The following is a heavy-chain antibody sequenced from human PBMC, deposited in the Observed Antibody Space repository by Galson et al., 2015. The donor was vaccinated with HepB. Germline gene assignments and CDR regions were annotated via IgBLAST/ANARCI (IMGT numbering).Heavy chain of an antibody. CDR2: ISYDGSNK. D-gene: IGHD6-13*01. V-gene: IGHV3-30*04. J-gene: IGHJ6*02. Sequence: SLRLSCAASGFTFSSYAMHWVRQAPGKGLEWVAVISYDGSNKYYADSVKGRFTISRDNSKNTLYLQMNSLRAEDTAVYYCARDRVAAPTRLYYYYGMDVWGQGTTVTVSS. CDR1: GFTFSSYA. CDR3: ARDRVAAPTRLYYYYGMDV.